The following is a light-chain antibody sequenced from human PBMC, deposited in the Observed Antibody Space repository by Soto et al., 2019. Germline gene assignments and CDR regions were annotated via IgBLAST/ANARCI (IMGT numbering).Light chain of an antibody. V-gene: IGKV2D-29*02. Sequence: DVVMPQTPLSLSVAPGQPASISCKSSQSLLHITGETFLFWYLQKPGQSPQLLIYEVSTRVSGVPDRFSGSGSGTDFTLEISRVETDDVGIYYCMQSTPLPPTFGQGTRLGIE. J-gene: IGKJ5*01. CDR2: EVS. CDR3: MQSTPLPPT. CDR1: QSLLHITGETF.